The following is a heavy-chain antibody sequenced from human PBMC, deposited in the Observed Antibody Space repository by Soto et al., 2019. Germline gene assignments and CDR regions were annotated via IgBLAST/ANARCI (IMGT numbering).Heavy chain of an antibody. CDR1: GFTFSSYA. V-gene: IGHV3-30-3*01. Sequence: GGSLRLSCAASGFTFSSYAMHWVRQAPGKGLEWVAVISYDGSNKYYADSVKGRFTTSRDNSKNTLYLQMNSLRAEDTAVYYCARDGFLVVTAIGYYYYGMDVWGQGTTVTVSS. J-gene: IGHJ6*02. CDR3: ARDGFLVVTAIGYYYYGMDV. CDR2: ISYDGSNK. D-gene: IGHD2-21*02.